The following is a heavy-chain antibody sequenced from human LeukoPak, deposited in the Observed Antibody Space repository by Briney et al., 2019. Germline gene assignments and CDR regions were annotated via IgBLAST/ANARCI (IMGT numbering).Heavy chain of an antibody. J-gene: IGHJ4*02. V-gene: IGHV3-23*01. Sequence: GGSLRLSCEASGFTFTTYAMTWVRQAPGKGLEWVSSISSNGGDTYYADSVKGRFTISRDNSGDTLYLQMSSLRAEDTAIYYCAKSMSTFYRGYFDYWGQGTLVTVSS. CDR3: AKSMSTFYRGYFDY. D-gene: IGHD5/OR15-5a*01. CDR1: GFTFTTYA. CDR2: ISSNGGDT.